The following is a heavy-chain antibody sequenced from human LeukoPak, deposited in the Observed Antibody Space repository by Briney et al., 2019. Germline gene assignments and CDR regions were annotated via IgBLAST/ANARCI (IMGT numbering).Heavy chain of an antibody. CDR2: INPNSGGT. D-gene: IGHD6-6*01. CDR1: GYTFTGYY. Sequence: ASVKVSCKASGYTFTGYYMHWVRQAPGQGLEWMGWINPNSGGTNYAQKFQGRVTMTRDTSISTAYMELSRLRSDDTAVYYCARDLGVAARPGPGNYWGQGTLVTVSS. J-gene: IGHJ4*02. V-gene: IGHV1-2*02. CDR3: ARDLGVAARPGPGNY.